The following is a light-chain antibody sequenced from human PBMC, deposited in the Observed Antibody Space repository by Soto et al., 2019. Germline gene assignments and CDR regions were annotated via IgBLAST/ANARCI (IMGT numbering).Light chain of an antibody. V-gene: IGKV3-20*01. CDR2: GAS. CDR3: QQYGGSPLT. CDR1: QSVGSSY. J-gene: IGKJ4*01. Sequence: EIVLTQSPGTLSLSPGERATLSCRASQSVGSSYLAWYQQKPGQAPRLLISGASTRATGIPDRFSGSGSGTDFTLTNSRLEPEDFAVYYCQQYGGSPLTFGGGTKVEI.